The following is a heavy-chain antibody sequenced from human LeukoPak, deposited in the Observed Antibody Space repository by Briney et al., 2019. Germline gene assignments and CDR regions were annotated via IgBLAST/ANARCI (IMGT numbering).Heavy chain of an antibody. CDR1: GYTFTSYG. J-gene: IGHJ5*02. D-gene: IGHD3-10*01. CDR3: ARTMVRGVIANWFDP. V-gene: IGHV1-18*01. CDR2: ISAYSGNT. Sequence: ASVKVSCKASGYTFTSYGISWVRQAPGQGLEWMGWISAYSGNTNYAQKLQGRVTMTTDTSTSTAYMELRSLRSDDTAVYYCARTMVRGVIANWFDPWGQGTLVTVSS.